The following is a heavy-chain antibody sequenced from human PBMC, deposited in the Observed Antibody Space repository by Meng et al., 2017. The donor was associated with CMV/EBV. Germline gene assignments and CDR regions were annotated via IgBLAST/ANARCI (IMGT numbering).Heavy chain of an antibody. D-gene: IGHD6-19*01. CDR1: GFSVRSKY. J-gene: IGHJ4*02. CDR3: ARGIANIGMAGPADY. V-gene: IGHV3-53*01. Sequence: SGFSVRSKYMSWVRQAPGKGPAWVSFIYSGGSTYYADSVKGRFTISRDNSKNTVYLQMNSLRAEDTAVYYCARGIANIGMAGPADYWGQGTLVTVSS. CDR2: IYSGGST.